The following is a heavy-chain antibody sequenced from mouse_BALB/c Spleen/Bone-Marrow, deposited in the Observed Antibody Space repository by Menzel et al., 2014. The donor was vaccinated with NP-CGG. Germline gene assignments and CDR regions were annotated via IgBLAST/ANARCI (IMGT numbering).Heavy chain of an antibody. CDR3: ARGGTMISTDAMDY. CDR2: ISCYNGAT. V-gene: IGHV1S34*01. D-gene: IGHD2-4*01. J-gene: IGHJ4*01. Sequence: LVKTGASVKISCKASGYSFTGYYMHWVKQGHGKSLERIGYISCYNGATRYNQKFKGKATFTVDTSSSTAHMQFNSLTSEDSAVYFCARGGTMISTDAMDYWGQGTSVTVSS. CDR1: GYSFTGYY.